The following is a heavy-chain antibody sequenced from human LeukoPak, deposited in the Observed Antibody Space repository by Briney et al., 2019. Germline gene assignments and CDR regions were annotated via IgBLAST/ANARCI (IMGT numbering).Heavy chain of an antibody. CDR3: AKGLRGERLADFDY. V-gene: IGHV3-53*01. CDR2: IYSGGST. CDR1: GFTVSSNY. J-gene: IGHJ4*02. Sequence: GGSLRLSCAASGFTVSSNYMSWVRQAPGKGLEWVSVIYSGGSTYYADSVKGRFTISRDNSKNTLYLQMNSLRAEDTAIYYCAKGLRGERLADFDYWGQGTLVTVSS. D-gene: IGHD3-10*01.